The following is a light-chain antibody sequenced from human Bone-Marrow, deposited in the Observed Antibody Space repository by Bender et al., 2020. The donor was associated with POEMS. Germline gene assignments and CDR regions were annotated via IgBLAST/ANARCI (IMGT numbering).Light chain of an antibody. CDR1: TSNIGTNA. CDR3: AAWDDSVSGGM. CDR2: SAN. Sequence: QSVLTQPPSASGTPGQRVTISCSGSTSNIGTNAVNWYQQFPGTAPKLLIYSANQRTSGVPDRFYAFKSGTSASLAMSGVQSGEEADYYCAAWDDSVSGGMVGRGTKLTVL. J-gene: IGLJ2*01. V-gene: IGLV1-44*01.